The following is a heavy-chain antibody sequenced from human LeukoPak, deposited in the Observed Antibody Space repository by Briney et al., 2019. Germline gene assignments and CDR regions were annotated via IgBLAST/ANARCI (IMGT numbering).Heavy chain of an antibody. CDR3: ARGTVFPYYYDSSSPPFMDV. CDR2: INHSGST. Sequence: SETLSLTCAVYGGSFSGYDWSWIRQPPGKGLEWIGEINHSGSTNYNPSLKSRVTISVDTSKNQFSLKLSSVIAADTAVYYCARGTVFPYYYDSSSPPFMDVWGQGTTVTVSS. D-gene: IGHD3-22*01. CDR1: GGSFSGYD. J-gene: IGHJ6*02. V-gene: IGHV4-34*01.